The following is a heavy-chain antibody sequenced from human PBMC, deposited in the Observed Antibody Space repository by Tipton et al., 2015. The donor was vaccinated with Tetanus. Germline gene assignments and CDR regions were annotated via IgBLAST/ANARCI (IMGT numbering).Heavy chain of an antibody. CDR3: ARSAPWRWGWESLSPWFDP. V-gene: IGHV4-30-4*01. CDR2: INSLGST. J-gene: IGHJ5*02. Sequence: TLSLTCSVSGASLSSGDYFWSWLRQSPGGGLEWIGYINSLGSTWYNPSLKRRLTMSVDTSQNQFSLKLRSAAAADTAIYFCARSAPWRWGWESLSPWFDPWGQGMLVPVPS. D-gene: IGHD3-16*01. CDR1: GASLSSGDYF.